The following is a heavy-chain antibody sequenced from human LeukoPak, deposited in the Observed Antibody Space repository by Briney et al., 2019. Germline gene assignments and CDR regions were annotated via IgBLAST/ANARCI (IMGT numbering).Heavy chain of an antibody. Sequence: GGSLRLSCAASGFTFEEYGMSWVRQAPGKGLEWVCGINWNGHSTSHAESVKGRFTISRDNTKNSLYLQMNSLRAEDTALYYCARSHYYASGRYSDHWGQGTLVTVSS. CDR2: INWNGHST. CDR1: GFTFEEYG. V-gene: IGHV3-20*04. CDR3: ARSHYYASGRYSDH. J-gene: IGHJ4*02. D-gene: IGHD3-10*01.